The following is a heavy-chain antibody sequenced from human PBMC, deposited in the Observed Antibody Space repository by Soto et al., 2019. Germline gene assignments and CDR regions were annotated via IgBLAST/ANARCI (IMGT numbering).Heavy chain of an antibody. D-gene: IGHD6-6*01. V-gene: IGHV4-38-2*01. Sequence: KASETLSLTCAVSGYSISTGYYWGWIRQPPGKGLEWIGSISHSGSTYYNPSLKSRITMSVDTSQNQFSLKLSSVTAADTAVYYCSRSAVLGLPYSRSLYFDSWGQGTLVTVSS. CDR3: SRSAVLGLPYSRSLYFDS. J-gene: IGHJ4*02. CDR2: ISHSGST. CDR1: GYSISTGYY.